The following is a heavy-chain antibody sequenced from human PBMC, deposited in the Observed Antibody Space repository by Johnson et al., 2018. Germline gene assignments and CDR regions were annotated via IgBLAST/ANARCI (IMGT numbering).Heavy chain of an antibody. D-gene: IGHD3-3*02. Sequence: QVQLVQSGGGLVQPGGSLRLSCAVSGFTLSSYSMNWVRQAPGKGLAWVAVISYDGSKIYYTDSGRGRFTISRNNSKNNLYLQMNSLRAEDTAVYYCAKASMAARSRDAFDIWGQGTMGTASS. V-gene: IGHV3-30*18. CDR1: GFTLSSYS. CDR3: AKASMAARSRDAFDI. J-gene: IGHJ3*02. CDR2: ISYDGSKI.